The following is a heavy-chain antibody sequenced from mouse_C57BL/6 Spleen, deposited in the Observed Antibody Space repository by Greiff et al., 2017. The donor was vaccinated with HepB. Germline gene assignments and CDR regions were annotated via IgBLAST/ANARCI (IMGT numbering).Heavy chain of an antibody. CDR1: GFTFSSYG. CDR3: ARDSNYEYFDV. CDR2: ISSGGSYT. J-gene: IGHJ1*03. V-gene: IGHV5-6*01. D-gene: IGHD2-5*01. Sequence: EVRVVESGGDLVKPGGSLKLSCAASGFTFSSYGMSWVRQTPDKRLEWVATISSGGSYTYYPDSVKGRFTISRDNAKNTLYLQMSSLKSEDTAMYYCARDSNYEYFDVWGTGTTVTVSS.